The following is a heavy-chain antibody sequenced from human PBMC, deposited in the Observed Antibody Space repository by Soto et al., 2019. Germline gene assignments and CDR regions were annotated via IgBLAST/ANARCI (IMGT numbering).Heavy chain of an antibody. CDR1: GGSISSGGYY. CDR2: IYYSGST. CDR3: ARDRLYCSGGSCYSEADFDY. Sequence: QVQLQESGPGLVKPSQTLSLTCTVSGGSISSGGYYWSWIRQHPGKGLEWIGYIYYSGSTYYNPSLKSRVTISVDTSKNQFSLKLSSVTAADTAVYYCARDRLYCSGGSCYSEADFDYWGQGTLVTVSS. J-gene: IGHJ4*02. D-gene: IGHD2-15*01. V-gene: IGHV4-31*03.